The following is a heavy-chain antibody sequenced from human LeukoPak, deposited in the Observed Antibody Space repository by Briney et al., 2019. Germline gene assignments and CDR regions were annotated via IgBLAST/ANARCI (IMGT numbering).Heavy chain of an antibody. CDR1: GGSFSDHY. Sequence: SETLSLTCAVYGGSFSDHYWNWIRRPPGKGLEWIGEINHSGTTNYNASLKSRVTISVDTSKNHFSLKLNSMTAADTAVYYCARKASHYSYGLRAIDYWGQGNLVTVSS. CDR3: ARKASHYSYGLRAIDY. J-gene: IGHJ4*02. CDR2: INHSGTT. D-gene: IGHD5-18*01. V-gene: IGHV4-34*01.